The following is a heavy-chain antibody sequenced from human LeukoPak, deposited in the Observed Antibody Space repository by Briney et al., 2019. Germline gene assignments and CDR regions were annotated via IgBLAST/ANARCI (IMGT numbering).Heavy chain of an antibody. CDR2: INKDGREK. J-gene: IGHJ4*02. Sequence: GGSLRLSCSASGCTFSSHWMNWVRQAPGKGLEWVAIINKDGREKNYVGSVKGRFTISRDNAKNSLYLQMNSLRAEDTAMYYCARSNSGPDYWGQGTLVIVPS. CDR1: GCTFSSHW. D-gene: IGHD4-23*01. CDR3: ARSNSGPDY. V-gene: IGHV3-7*01.